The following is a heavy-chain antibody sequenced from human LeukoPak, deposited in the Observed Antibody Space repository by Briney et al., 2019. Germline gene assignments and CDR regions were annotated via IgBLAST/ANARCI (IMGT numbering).Heavy chain of an antibody. CDR2: IYYTGST. Sequence: SGTLSLTCTVSGGSLSTTNYYWGWIRQPPGKGLEWTGTIYYTGSTYDNPSLKSRVTVSVDTSKNQFSLKLSSVTASDTAVYYCARLLYDRSGYYYFDYWGQGTLVTVSS. D-gene: IGHD3-22*01. CDR1: GGSLSTTNYY. CDR3: ARLLYDRSGYYYFDY. V-gene: IGHV4-39*01. J-gene: IGHJ4*02.